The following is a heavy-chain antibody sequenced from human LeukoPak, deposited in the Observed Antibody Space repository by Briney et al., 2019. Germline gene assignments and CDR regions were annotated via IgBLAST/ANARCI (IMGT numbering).Heavy chain of an antibody. D-gene: IGHD2-21*02. Sequence: GASVKVSCKASGYTFTSYYMHWLRQAPGQGPEWMGIINPRGGSTDYAQKFQGRVTMTSDTSTSTVYMELKSLRFEDTAVYFCARVGATGATADNWGQGTLVTVSS. V-gene: IGHV1-46*01. CDR1: GYTFTSYY. CDR3: ARVGATGATADN. CDR2: INPRGGST. J-gene: IGHJ4*02.